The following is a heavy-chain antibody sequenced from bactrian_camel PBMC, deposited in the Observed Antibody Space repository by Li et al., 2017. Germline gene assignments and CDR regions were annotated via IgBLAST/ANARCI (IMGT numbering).Heavy chain of an antibody. V-gene: IGHV3S5*01. CDR2: IRGDGSST. Sequence: HVQLVESGGGLVQPEGSLRLSCAASGFTFSSYYISWVRQAPGKGLEWVSGIRGDGSSTYYTDSVKGRFTISRDNAKNTLYLQMNSLKTEDTAMYYCTKALVSGAGMGGKYNYWGHGTQVTVS. CDR1: GFTFSSYY. CDR3: TKALVSGAGMGGKYNY. D-gene: IGHD6*01. J-gene: IGHJ4*01.